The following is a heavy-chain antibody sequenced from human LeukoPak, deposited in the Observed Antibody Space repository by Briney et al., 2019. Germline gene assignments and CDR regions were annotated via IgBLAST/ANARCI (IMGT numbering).Heavy chain of an antibody. D-gene: IGHD2-2*01. V-gene: IGHV1-18*01. Sequence: ASVKVSRKASGCTFTSYGISWVRQAPGQGLEGMGWISVYNGNTNYPQKLQGRVTMTTDTSTSTAYMELRSLRSDDTAVYYCARALIGYCSSTNCFNWFDPWGQGTLVTVSS. J-gene: IGHJ5*02. CDR2: ISVYNGNT. CDR1: GCTFTSYG. CDR3: ARALIGYCSSTNCFNWFDP.